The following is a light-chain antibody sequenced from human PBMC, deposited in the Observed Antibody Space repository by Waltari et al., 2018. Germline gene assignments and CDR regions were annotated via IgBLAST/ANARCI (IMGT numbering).Light chain of an antibody. J-gene: IGLJ3*02. CDR3: CSYAGSRWV. V-gene: IGLV2-11*01. CDR1: SSDVGGYNY. CDR2: DVS. Sequence: QSALTQPRSVSGSPGQSVTISCTGTSSDVGGYNYVSWYQQHPGKAPKLMICDVSKRPSGVPDRFSGSKSGNTDSLTISGLQAEDEAEYYCCSYAGSRWVFGGGTKLTVL.